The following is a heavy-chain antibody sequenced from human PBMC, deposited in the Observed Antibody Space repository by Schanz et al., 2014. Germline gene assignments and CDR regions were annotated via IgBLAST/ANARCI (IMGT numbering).Heavy chain of an antibody. D-gene: IGHD3-16*01. Sequence: QVQLVESGGCVVQPWTSLRLSCAASGFTFRGHAMHWVRQAPGQGLEKVAVTSTEGTKTYYAASVRGRFTISRDNSKNTVYLQMNSLRSEDTAVYYCTRDRGALINHNDALDLWGQGTMVSVSS. CDR1: GFTFRGHA. J-gene: IGHJ3*01. CDR2: TSTEGTKT. CDR3: TRDRGALINHNDALDL. V-gene: IGHV3-30*04.